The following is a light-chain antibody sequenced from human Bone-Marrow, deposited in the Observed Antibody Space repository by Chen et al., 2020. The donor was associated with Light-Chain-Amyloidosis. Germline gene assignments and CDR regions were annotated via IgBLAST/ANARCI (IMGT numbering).Light chain of an antibody. CDR1: QSVLYSSNNKNY. CDR3: QQYLSAPYT. Sequence: DIVMTQSPDSLAVSLGERATINCKSSQSVLYSSNNKNYLAWFQQKPGQPPKLLISWASTRESGVPDRFSGSASGTDFTLTISSLQAEDVAVYYCQQYLSAPYTFGQGIKLEIK. CDR2: WAS. J-gene: IGKJ2*01. V-gene: IGKV4-1*01.